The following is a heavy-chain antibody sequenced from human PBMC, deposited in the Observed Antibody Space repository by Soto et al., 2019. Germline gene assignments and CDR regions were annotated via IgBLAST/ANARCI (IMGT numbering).Heavy chain of an antibody. CDR1: GYTFINYG. Sequence: QVQLVQSGAEVKKPGASVKVSCKASGYTFINYGISWVRQAPGQGLEWMGWINTYNGNTNYAKKFQGRVTMTTDTSTSTAYMELRSLRSDDTAVYHCARDPVGPAWLDPWGQGTLVTVSS. CDR3: ARDPVGPAWLDP. D-gene: IGHD1-26*01. J-gene: IGHJ5*02. V-gene: IGHV1-18*01. CDR2: INTYNGNT.